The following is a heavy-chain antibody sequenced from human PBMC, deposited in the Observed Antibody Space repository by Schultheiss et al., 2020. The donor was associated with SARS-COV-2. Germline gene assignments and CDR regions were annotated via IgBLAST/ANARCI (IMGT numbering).Heavy chain of an antibody. D-gene: IGHD2-2*01. Sequence: GGSLRLSCAASGFTFSSYAMSWVRQAPGKGLEWVSAISGSGGSTYYADSVKGRFTISRDNSKNTLYLQMNSLRAEDTAVYYCAKPTRPLLPAAIPFDYWGQGTLVTVSS. CDR3: AKPTRPLLPAAIPFDY. CDR1: GFTFSSYA. J-gene: IGHJ4*02. V-gene: IGHV3-23*01. CDR2: ISGSGGST.